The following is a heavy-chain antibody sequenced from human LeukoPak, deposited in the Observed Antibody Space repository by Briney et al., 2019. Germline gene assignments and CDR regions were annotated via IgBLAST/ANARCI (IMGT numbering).Heavy chain of an antibody. J-gene: IGHJ3*02. V-gene: IGHV4-34*01. CDR2: INHSGST. D-gene: IGHD3-22*01. CDR1: GGSSSGYY. CDR3: ARMHLGRITMIVVVRNAFDI. Sequence: SETLSLTCAVYGGSSSGYYWSWIRQPPGKGLEWIGEINHSGSTNYNPSLKSRVTISVDTSKNQFSLKLSSVTAADTAVYYCARMHLGRITMIVVVRNAFDIWGQGTMVTVSS.